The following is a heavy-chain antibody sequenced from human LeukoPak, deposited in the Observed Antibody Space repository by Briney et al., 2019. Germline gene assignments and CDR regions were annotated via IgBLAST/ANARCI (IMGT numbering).Heavy chain of an antibody. D-gene: IGHD1-26*01. CDR2: INPNSGGT. J-gene: IGHJ5*02. CDR3: ARSTDIVGATNWFDP. V-gene: IGHV1-2*04. CDR1: GYTFTGHY. Sequence: ASVKVSCKASGYTFTGHYMHWVRQAPGQGLEWMGWINPNSGGTDYAQKFQGWVTMTRDTSISTAYMELSRLRSDDTAVYYCARSTDIVGATNWFDPWGQGTLVTVSS.